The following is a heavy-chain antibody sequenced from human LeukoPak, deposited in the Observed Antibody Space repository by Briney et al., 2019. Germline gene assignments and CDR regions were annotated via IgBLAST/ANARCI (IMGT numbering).Heavy chain of an antibody. CDR2: IYYSEST. D-gene: IGHD5-18*01. CDR3: ARAISYSYGDYYYYYYYYMDV. J-gene: IGHJ6*03. Sequence: SETLSLTCTVSGGSISSSSYYWGWLRQPPGKGLEWIVSIYYSESTYYNPSLKSRVTISVDTSKNQFSLKLSSVTAADTAVYYCARAISYSYGDYYYYYYYYMDVWGKGTTVTVSS. V-gene: IGHV4-39*07. CDR1: GGSISSSSYY.